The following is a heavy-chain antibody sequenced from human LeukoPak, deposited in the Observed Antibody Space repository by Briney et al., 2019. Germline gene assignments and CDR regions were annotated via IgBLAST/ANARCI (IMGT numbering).Heavy chain of an antibody. Sequence: GGSLRLSCAASGFTFSSYGMHWVRQAPGKGLEWVAVIRYDGSNKYYADSVKGRFTISRDNSKNTLYLQMNSLRAEDTAVYYCARDRGWLRNFDYWGQGTLVTVSS. D-gene: IGHD5-12*01. CDR3: ARDRGWLRNFDY. V-gene: IGHV3-33*01. CDR2: IRYDGSNK. J-gene: IGHJ4*02. CDR1: GFTFSSYG.